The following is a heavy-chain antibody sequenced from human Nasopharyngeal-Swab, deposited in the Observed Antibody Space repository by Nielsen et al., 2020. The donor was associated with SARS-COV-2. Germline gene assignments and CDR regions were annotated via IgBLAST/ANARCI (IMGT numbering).Heavy chain of an antibody. CDR2: ISSSSSYI. V-gene: IGHV3-21*01. J-gene: IGHJ1*01. D-gene: IGHD6-19*01. CDR1: GFTFSSYS. CDR3: ARRAVAGEYFQH. Sequence: GGSLRLSCAASGFTFSSYSMNWVRQAPGKGLEWVSSISSSSSYIYYADSVKGRFTISRDNAKNSLYLQMNSLRAEDTAVYYCARRAVAGEYFQHWGQGTLVTVS.